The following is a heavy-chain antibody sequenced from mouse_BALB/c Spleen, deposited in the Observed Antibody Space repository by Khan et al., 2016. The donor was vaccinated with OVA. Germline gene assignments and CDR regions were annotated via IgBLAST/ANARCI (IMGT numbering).Heavy chain of an antibody. Sequence: EVQLVESGGGLVQPKGSLKLSCAASGFTFNTYAMNWVRQAPGKGLEWVARIRSKSNNYATYYADSVKDRFTISRDDSQSMLYLQMNNLKTEDTAMYYCVSSYGAFDYWGQGTTLTVSS. CDR1: GFTFNTYA. J-gene: IGHJ2*01. V-gene: IGHV10-1*02. D-gene: IGHD1-1*01. CDR3: VSSYGAFDY. CDR2: IRSKSNNYAT.